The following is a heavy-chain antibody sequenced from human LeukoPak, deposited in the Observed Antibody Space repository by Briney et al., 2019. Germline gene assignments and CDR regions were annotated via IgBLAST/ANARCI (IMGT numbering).Heavy chain of an antibody. CDR1: GFTFSSYD. Sequence: PGGSLRLSCAASGFTFSSYDMHWVRQASGKGLEWVAVIWYDGSNKYYADSVKGRFTISRDNSKNTLYLQMNSLRAEDTAVYYCATTYSAYRSSTSCYGRFDYWGQGTLVTVSS. V-gene: IGHV3-33*01. CDR3: ATTYSAYRSSTSCYGRFDY. J-gene: IGHJ4*02. D-gene: IGHD2-2*01. CDR2: IWYDGSNK.